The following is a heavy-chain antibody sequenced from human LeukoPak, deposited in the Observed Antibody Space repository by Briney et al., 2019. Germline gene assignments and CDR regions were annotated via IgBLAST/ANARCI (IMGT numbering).Heavy chain of an antibody. V-gene: IGHV4-39*01. Sequence: SETLSLTCTVSGGSISSSSYYWGWIRQRPGMGLEWIVSIYYSGSTYYNPSLKSRVTISVDTSKNQFSLKLSSVTAADTAVYYCARLVVAVAGGFDYWGQGTLVTVSS. D-gene: IGHD6-19*01. CDR3: ARLVVAVAGGFDY. CDR2: IYYSGST. J-gene: IGHJ4*02. CDR1: GGSISSSSYY.